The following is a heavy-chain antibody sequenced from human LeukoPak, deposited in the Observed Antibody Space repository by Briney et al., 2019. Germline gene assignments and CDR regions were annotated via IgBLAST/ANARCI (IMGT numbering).Heavy chain of an antibody. CDR1: GFTFSDYQ. CDR2: ISCYGSTI. CDR3: ARGDCSSTSCPDTYYYYGMDV. Sequence: GSLKLSCAAPGFTFSDYQMSWVRPAPGKGLGWVSYISCYGSTIYYADSVKGRFTISRDNAKNSLYLQMNSLRAEDTAVYYCARGDCSSTSCPDTYYYYGMDVWGQGTTVTVSS. D-gene: IGHD2-2*01. V-gene: IGHV3-11*01. J-gene: IGHJ6*02.